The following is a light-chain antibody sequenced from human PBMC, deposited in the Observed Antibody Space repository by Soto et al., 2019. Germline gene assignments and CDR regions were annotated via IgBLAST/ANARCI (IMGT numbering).Light chain of an antibody. Sequence: HPVPTQSPSASASLGASVKLTCTLSSGHSSYAIAWHQQQPEKGPRYLMKLNSDGSHSKGDGIPDRFSGSSSGAERYLTISSLQSEDEADYYCQTWGTGIQVFGGGTKLTVL. CDR2: LNSDGSH. CDR3: QTWGTGIQV. V-gene: IGLV4-69*01. J-gene: IGLJ2*01. CDR1: SGHSSYA.